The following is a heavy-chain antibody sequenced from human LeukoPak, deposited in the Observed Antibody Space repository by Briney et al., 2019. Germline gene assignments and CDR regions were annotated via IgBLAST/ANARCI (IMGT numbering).Heavy chain of an antibody. CDR3: ASTSLYCSGGSCQRPWGAFDI. V-gene: IGHV4-34*01. Sequence: PSETLSLTCAVYGGSFSGYYWSWIRQPPGKGLEWIGEINHSGSTNYNPSLRSRVTISVDTSKNQSSLKLSSVTAADTAVYYRASTSLYCSGGSCQRPWGAFDIWGQGTMVTVPS. J-gene: IGHJ3*02. CDR1: GGSFSGYY. CDR2: INHSGST. D-gene: IGHD2-15*01.